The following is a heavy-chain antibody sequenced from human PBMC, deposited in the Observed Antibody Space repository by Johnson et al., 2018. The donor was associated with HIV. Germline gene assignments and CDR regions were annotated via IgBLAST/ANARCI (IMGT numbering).Heavy chain of an antibody. J-gene: IGHJ3*02. D-gene: IGHD3-10*01. V-gene: IGHV3-74*02. CDR3: ARAPRFGRVRGSAFDI. CDR1: GLIFSRSW. Sequence: VQLVESGGGLVQPGGSLRLSCAASGLIFSRSWIHWVRQAPGKGLVWVSRTNSDGSSTNYADSVKGRFTISRDKAKNTLHLQMNSLRAGDTAVYYCARAPRFGRVRGSAFDIWGQGTMVTVSS. CDR2: TNSDGSST.